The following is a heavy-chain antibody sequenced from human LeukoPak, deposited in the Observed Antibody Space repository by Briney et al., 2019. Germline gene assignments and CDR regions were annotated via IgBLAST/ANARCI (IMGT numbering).Heavy chain of an antibody. V-gene: IGHV1-2*02. J-gene: IGHJ6*02. CDR3: ARDSGLANQELLQDV. CDR1: GYTFTGYY. Sequence: ASVKVSCKASGYTFTGYYMHWVRQAPGQGLEWMGWINPNSGGTNYAQKFQGRVTMTRDTSTSTAYMELSRLRSDDTAVYYCARDSGLANQELLQDVWGQGTTVTVSS. D-gene: IGHD2-15*01. CDR2: INPNSGGT.